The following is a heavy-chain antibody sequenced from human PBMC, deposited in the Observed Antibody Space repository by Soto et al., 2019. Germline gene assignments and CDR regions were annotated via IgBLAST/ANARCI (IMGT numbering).Heavy chain of an antibody. D-gene: IGHD3-3*01. V-gene: IGHV4-31*03. Sequence: TLSLTCTVSGDSLRSGGYYCNWLRQHPGKGLEWIGYISYSGCTYYNPSLKSRVTISVDTSKNQFSLKLSSVTAADTAVYYCARGGHDFWSGTGGAFDIWGQGTMVTVSS. J-gene: IGHJ3*02. CDR3: ARGGHDFWSGTGGAFDI. CDR1: GDSLRSGGYY. CDR2: ISYSGCT.